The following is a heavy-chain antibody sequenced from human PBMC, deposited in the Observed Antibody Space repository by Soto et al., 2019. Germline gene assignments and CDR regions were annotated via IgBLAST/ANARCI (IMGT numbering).Heavy chain of an antibody. CDR1: GGSISSSSYY. Sequence: PSETLSLTCAVSGGSISSSSYYWDWIRQPPGKGLEWIGTIYYTGTSNYNPSLKSRVTISVDTSKNQFSLNLSSVTAADTAVYYCARGNTAPADYWGQGTLVTVSS. CDR2: IYYTGTS. V-gene: IGHV4-39*01. J-gene: IGHJ4*02. CDR3: ARGNTAPADY.